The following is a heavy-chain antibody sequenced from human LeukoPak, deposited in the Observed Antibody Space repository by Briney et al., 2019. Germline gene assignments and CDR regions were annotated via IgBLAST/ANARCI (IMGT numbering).Heavy chain of an antibody. V-gene: IGHV1-18*01. CDR2: ISAYNGNT. CDR3: ARAASVNYDILTALDY. Sequence: GASVKVSCKASGYTFTSYGISWVRQAPGHGLEWMGWISAYNGNTNYAQKLQGRVTMTTDTSTSTAYMELRSLRSDDTAVYYCARAASVNYDILTALDYWGQGTLVTVSS. J-gene: IGHJ4*02. CDR1: GYTFTSYG. D-gene: IGHD3-9*01.